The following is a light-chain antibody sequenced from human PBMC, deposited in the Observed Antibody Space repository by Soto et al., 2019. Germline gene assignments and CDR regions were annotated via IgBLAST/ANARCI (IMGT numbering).Light chain of an antibody. Sequence: IVLTQAPDSLAVSLSGMATINCRSNQIVLFVSNNKNFLAWYQQKPGQPPKLFLNWASTRESGVPDRFIGGGSGTELPLTMSSMHAEDVEVYDRQQFGHAPTFGQGTKVEI. V-gene: IGKV4-1*01. CDR3: QQFGHAPT. J-gene: IGKJ1*01. CDR1: QIVLFVSNNKNF. CDR2: WAS.